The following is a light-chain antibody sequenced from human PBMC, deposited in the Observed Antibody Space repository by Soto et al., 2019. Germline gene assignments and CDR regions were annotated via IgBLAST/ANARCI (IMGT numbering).Light chain of an antibody. Sequence: DIQMTQSPSTLSGSVGDRVTITCRASQTISSWLAWYQQKPGKAPKLLIYKASTLKSGVPSRFSGSGSGTEFTLTISSLQPEDVATYYCQKYNSGAWTFGQGTKVDIK. CDR2: KAS. CDR3: QKYNSGAWT. V-gene: IGKV1-5*03. J-gene: IGKJ1*01. CDR1: QTISSW.